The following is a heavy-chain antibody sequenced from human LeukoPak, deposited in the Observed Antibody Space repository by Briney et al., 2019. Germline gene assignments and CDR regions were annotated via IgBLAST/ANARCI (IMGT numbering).Heavy chain of an antibody. CDR1: GFTFSNAW. CDR3: TTDEPYYGAGSYFDY. D-gene: IGHD3-10*01. V-gene: IGHV3-15*01. Sequence: PGGSLRLSCAASGFTFSNAWMSWVRQAPGKGLEWVGRIKSKTDGGTTDYAAPVKGRFTISRDDSKNTLYLQINSLKTEDTAVYYCTTDEPYYGAGSYFDYWGQGTLVTVSS. CDR2: IKSKTDGGTT. J-gene: IGHJ4*02.